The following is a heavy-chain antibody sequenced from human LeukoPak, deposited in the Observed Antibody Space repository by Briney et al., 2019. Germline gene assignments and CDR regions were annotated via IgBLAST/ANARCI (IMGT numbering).Heavy chain of an antibody. Sequence: SVKVSCKASGGTFSSYAISWVRQAPGQGLEWMGRIIPILGIANYAQKFQGRVTITADKSTSTAYMELSSLRYEDTDVYYCAREWSYGDYVAFDIWGQGTMVTVSS. V-gene: IGHV1-69*04. J-gene: IGHJ3*02. CDR1: GGTFSSYA. CDR2: IIPILGIA. CDR3: AREWSYGDYVAFDI. D-gene: IGHD4-17*01.